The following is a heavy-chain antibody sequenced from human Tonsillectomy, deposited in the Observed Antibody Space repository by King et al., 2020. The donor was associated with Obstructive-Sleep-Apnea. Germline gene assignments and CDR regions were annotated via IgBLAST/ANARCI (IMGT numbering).Heavy chain of an antibody. J-gene: IGHJ5*02. CDR1: CGSISSGDYY. D-gene: IGHD2-2*01. Sequence: VQLQESGPGLVKPSQTLSLTCTVSCGSISSGDYYWSWIRQPPGKGLEWIGYIYYSGSTYYNPSLRSRVTILVDTSKNQVSLKLSSVTAADTAVYYCARDLIGGCSSPSCLAGWFDPWGQGTLVTVSS. CDR3: ARDLIGGCSSPSCLAGWFDP. V-gene: IGHV4-30-4*01. CDR2: IYYSGST.